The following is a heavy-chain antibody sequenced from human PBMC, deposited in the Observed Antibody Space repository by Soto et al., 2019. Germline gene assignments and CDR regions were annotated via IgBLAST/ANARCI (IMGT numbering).Heavy chain of an antibody. CDR1: GFTFSDSY. D-gene: IGHD6-19*01. Sequence: GGSLRLSCAASGFTFSDSYMSWIRQAPGKGLEWISYITFSGNTVYYADSLKGRFTISRDNAKNSLYLQMNRLRADDTAVYYCAREGSPKSRHYGMDVWGQGTTVTVSS. V-gene: IGHV3-11*01. CDR2: ITFSGNTV. CDR3: AREGSPKSRHYGMDV. J-gene: IGHJ6*02.